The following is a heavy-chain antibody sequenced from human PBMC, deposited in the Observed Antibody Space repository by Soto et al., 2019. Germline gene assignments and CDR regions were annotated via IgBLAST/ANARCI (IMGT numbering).Heavy chain of an antibody. D-gene: IGHD4-17*01. J-gene: IGHJ4*02. V-gene: IGHV3-23*01. Sequence: EVQLLEPGGGLVQPGGSLRLSCAASGFTFRAYAMTWVRQAPGKGLEWVSAISDTGGSTYYASSVKGRFTISRDNSKNTLSLQMTSLRAEDTAVYYCAKVGSSVTTSFGTDWGQGTLVTVSS. CDR1: GFTFRAYA. CDR2: ISDTGGST. CDR3: AKVGSSVTTSFGTD.